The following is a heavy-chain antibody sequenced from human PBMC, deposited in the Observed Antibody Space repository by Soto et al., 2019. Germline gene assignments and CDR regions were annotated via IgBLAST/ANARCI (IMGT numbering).Heavy chain of an antibody. D-gene: IGHD2-15*01. CDR3: ARGRYCLTGRCFPNWFDS. CDR2: IYKSATT. V-gene: IGHV4-30-4*01. Sequence: QVQLLESGPGLVKPSQTLSLTCSVSGDSISTVDYFWAWIRQPPGQALEYIGYIYKSATTYYNPSFESRVAISLDTSKSQFSLHVTSVTAADTAVYFWARGRYCLTGRCFPNWFDSWGQGTLVNVSS. CDR1: GDSISTVDYF. J-gene: IGHJ5*01.